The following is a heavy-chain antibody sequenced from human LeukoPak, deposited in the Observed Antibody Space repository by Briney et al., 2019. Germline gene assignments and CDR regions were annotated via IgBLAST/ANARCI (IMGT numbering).Heavy chain of an antibody. CDR1: GYTFSRYA. CDR3: ARRYYDILTGWGWFDP. V-gene: IGHV1-69*06. Sequence: SVKVSCKASGYTFSRYAMIWVRQAPGQGLEWMGGIIPIFGTANYAQKFQGRVTITADKSTSTAYMELSSLRSEDTAVYYCARRYYDILTGWGWFDPWGQETLVTVSS. J-gene: IGHJ5*02. CDR2: IIPIFGTA. D-gene: IGHD3-9*01.